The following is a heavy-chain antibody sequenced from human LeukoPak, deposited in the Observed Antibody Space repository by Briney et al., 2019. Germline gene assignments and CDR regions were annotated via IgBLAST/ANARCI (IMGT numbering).Heavy chain of an antibody. J-gene: IGHJ4*02. V-gene: IGHV4-4*07. CDR1: GGSISSYY. CDR3: AREYVYSSGSYYFDY. Sequence: SETLSLTCTVSGGSISSYYWSWLRQPAGKGLEWIGRIYTSGSTNYNPSLKSRVTMSVDTSKNQFSLKLSSVTAAVTDVYYYAREYVYSSGSYYFDYWGQGTLVTVSS. CDR2: IYTSGST. D-gene: IGHD6-19*01.